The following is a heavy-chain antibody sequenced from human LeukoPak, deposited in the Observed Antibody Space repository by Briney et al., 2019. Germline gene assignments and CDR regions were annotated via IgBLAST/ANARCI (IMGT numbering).Heavy chain of an antibody. CDR1: GFTVSSNY. J-gene: IGHJ6*02. CDR3: ATAAAEDYYYGMDV. Sequence: SGGSLRLSCAASGFTVSSNYMSWVRQAPVKGLEWVSVIYSGGSTYYADSVKGRFTISRDNSKNTLYLQMNSLRAEDTAVYYCATAAAEDYYYGMDVWGQGTTVTVSS. V-gene: IGHV3-66*01. D-gene: IGHD2-2*01. CDR2: IYSGGST.